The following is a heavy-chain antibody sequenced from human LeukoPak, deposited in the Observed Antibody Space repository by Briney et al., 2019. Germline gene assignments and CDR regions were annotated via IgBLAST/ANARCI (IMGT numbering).Heavy chain of an antibody. Sequence: PGGSLRLSCAASGFTFSSYAMSWVREAPGKGLEWVSTISGSGGSTYYADSVKGRFTISRDNSKNTLYLQMNSLRAEDTAVYYCAKVSRGVAVYWYFDLWGRGTLVTVSS. V-gene: IGHV3-23*01. D-gene: IGHD6-19*01. CDR1: GFTFSSYA. CDR2: ISGSGGST. CDR3: AKVSRGVAVYWYFDL. J-gene: IGHJ2*01.